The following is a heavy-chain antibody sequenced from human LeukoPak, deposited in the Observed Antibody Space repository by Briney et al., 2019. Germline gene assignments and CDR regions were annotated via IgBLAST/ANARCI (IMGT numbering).Heavy chain of an antibody. CDR2: INPSGGST. CDR1: GYTFTSYY. CDR3: ARTGRPKPTITIFGVVPPVGGWFDP. V-gene: IGHV1-46*01. J-gene: IGHJ5*02. D-gene: IGHD3-3*01. Sequence: ASVKVSCKASGYTFTSYYMHWVRQAPGQGLEWMGIINPSGGSTSYAQKFQGRVTMTRDTSTSTVYMELSSLRSEDTAVYYCARTGRPKPTITIFGVVPPVGGWFDPWGQGTLVTVSS.